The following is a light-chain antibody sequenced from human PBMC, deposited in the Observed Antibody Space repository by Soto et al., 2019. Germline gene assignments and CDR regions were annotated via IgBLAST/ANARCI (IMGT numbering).Light chain of an antibody. CDR3: SSFTSRFTFV. CDR2: EVT. Sequence: QSVLTQPASVSGSPGQSIAISCTGTRSDVGAYNYVSWYQQHPGKAPKLMISEVTNRPSGVSDRFSGSKSGNTASLTISGLQAQDEAAYYCSSFTSRFTFVFGTGTKVTVL. CDR1: RSDVGAYNY. J-gene: IGLJ1*01. V-gene: IGLV2-14*01.